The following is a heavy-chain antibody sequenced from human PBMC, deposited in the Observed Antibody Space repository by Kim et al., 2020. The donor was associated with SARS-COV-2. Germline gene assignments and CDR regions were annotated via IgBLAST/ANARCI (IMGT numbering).Heavy chain of an antibody. CDR1: GYTFTSYG. J-gene: IGHJ1*01. CDR2: ISAYNGNT. Sequence: ASVKVSCKASGYTFTSYGISWVRQAPGQGLEWMGWISAYNGNTNYAQKLQGRVTMTTDTSTSTAYMELRSLRSDDTAVYYCARDERITMVPRPILTPVFQHWGQGTLVTVSS. CDR3: ARDERITMVPRPILTPVFQH. V-gene: IGHV1-18*04. D-gene: IGHD3-10*01.